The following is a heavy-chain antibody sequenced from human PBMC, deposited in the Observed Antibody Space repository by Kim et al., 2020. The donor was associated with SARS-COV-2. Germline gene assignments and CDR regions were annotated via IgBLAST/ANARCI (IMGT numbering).Heavy chain of an antibody. D-gene: IGHD3-10*01. Sequence: ASVKVSCKASGYTFTSYGISWVRQAPGQGLEWMGWISAYNGNTNYAQKLQGRVTMTTDTSTSTAYMELRSLRSDDTAVYYCARDFIVLWFGELSGDAFDIWGQGTMVTVSS. CDR2: ISAYNGNT. CDR3: ARDFIVLWFGELSGDAFDI. V-gene: IGHV1-18*04. J-gene: IGHJ3*02. CDR1: GYTFTSYG.